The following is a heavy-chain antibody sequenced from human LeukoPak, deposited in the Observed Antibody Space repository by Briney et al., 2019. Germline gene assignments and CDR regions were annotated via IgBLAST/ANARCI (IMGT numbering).Heavy chain of an antibody. V-gene: IGHV1-2*02. J-gene: IGHJ4*02. CDR1: GYTFTGYY. D-gene: IGHD3-9*01. CDR2: INPNSGGT. CDR3: ATYVGPPGLRYFDWLPHY. Sequence: GASVKFSCKASGYTFTGYYMHWVRQAPGQGLEWMGWINPNSGGTNYAQKFQGRVTMTRDTSISTAYMELSRLRSDDTAVYYCATYVGPPGLRYFDWLPHYWGQGTLVTVSS.